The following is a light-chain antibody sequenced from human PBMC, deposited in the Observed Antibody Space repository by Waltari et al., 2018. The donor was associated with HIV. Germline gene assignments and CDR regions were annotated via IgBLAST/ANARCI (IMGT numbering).Light chain of an antibody. Sequence: IQLTQSPSFLSASVGDRVKITCRATQAVGSYLAWYQKKPGKAPNLLIYAVSVLQSGVPSRFSGSGSGIEFTLTISGLQPEDLATYYCQQLKTYPVTFGGGTKVDSK. V-gene: IGKV1-9*01. CDR1: QAVGSY. CDR2: AVS. CDR3: QQLKTYPVT. J-gene: IGKJ4*01.